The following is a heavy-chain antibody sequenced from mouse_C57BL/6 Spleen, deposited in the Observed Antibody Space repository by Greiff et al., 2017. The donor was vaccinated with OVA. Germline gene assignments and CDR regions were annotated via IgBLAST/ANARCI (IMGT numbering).Heavy chain of an antibody. CDR2: IHPNRGST. CDR3: ARNNDWYYKAY. J-gene: IGHJ3*01. D-gene: IGHD2-3*01. V-gene: IGHV1-64*01. Sequence: QVQLQQPGAELVKPGASVKLSCKASGYTFTSYWMHWVKQRPGQGLEWIGMIHPNRGSTNYNEKFKSKATLTVDKSSSTAYMQLSSLTSEDSAVYYCARNNDWYYKAYWGQGTLVTVSA. CDR1: GYTFTSYW.